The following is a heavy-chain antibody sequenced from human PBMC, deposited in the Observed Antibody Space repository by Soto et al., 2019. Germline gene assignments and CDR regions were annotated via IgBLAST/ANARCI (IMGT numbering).Heavy chain of an antibody. V-gene: IGHV1-18*01. Sequence: QVQLVQSGAEVKKPGASVKVSCKASGYTFTSYGISWVRQAPGQGLEWMGWISAYNGNTNYAQKLQGRVTMTTDTSPSTAYMELRSLRSDVTAVYYCAKDEGYCSGGSCYSFDYWGQGTLVTVSS. CDR1: GYTFTSYG. CDR2: ISAYNGNT. J-gene: IGHJ4*02. CDR3: AKDEGYCSGGSCYSFDY. D-gene: IGHD2-15*01.